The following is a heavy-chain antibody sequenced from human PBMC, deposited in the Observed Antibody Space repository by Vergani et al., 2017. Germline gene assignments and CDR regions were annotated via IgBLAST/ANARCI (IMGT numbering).Heavy chain of an antibody. J-gene: IGHJ4*02. CDR3: TTDWGDYDILTGYQS. D-gene: IGHD3-9*01. Sequence: EVQLVESGGGLVKPGGSLRLSCAASGFTFSNAWMRWVRQAPGKGLEWVGRIKSKTDGGTTDYAAPVKGRFTISRDDSKNTLYLQMNSLKTEDTAVYYCTTDWGDYDILTGYQSWGQGTLVTGSS. CDR2: IKSKTDGGTT. CDR1: GFTFSNAW. V-gene: IGHV3-15*01.